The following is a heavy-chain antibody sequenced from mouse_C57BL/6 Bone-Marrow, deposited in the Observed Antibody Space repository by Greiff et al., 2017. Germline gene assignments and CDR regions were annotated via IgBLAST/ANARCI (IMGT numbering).Heavy chain of an antibody. CDR3: ARYGRAWFAY. CDR1: GYTFTSYW. Sequence: QVHVKQPGAELVKPGASVKMSCKASGYTFTSYWITWVKQRPGQGLEWIGDIYPGSGSTNYNEKFKSKATLTVDTSSSTAYMQLSSLTSEDSAVYYCARYGRAWFAYWGQGTLVTVSA. J-gene: IGHJ3*01. D-gene: IGHD1-1*01. CDR2: IYPGSGST. V-gene: IGHV1-55*01.